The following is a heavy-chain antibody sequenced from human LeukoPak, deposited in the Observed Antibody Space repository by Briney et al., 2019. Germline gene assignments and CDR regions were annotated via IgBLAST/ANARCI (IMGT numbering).Heavy chain of an antibody. J-gene: IGHJ4*02. D-gene: IGHD6-19*01. CDR1: GYTFTGYY. V-gene: IGHV1-2*02. CDR2: VNPNTGDT. CDR3: ARRDNSGWSGFLDY. Sequence: GASVKVSCKASGYTFTGYYMHWVRQAPGQGLEWMGWVNPNTGDTNYAQRFQGRVTMTRDTSISTAYVALSRLRSDDTAVYYCARRDNSGWSGFLDYWGQGTLVTVSS.